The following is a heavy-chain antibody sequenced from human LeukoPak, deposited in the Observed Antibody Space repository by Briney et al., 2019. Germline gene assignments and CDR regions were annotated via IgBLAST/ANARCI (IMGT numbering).Heavy chain of an antibody. Sequence: SETLSLTCNVSGGSITSYYWNWIRQSPGKGLEWIGYIYYTGSNNSNPSLKSRLTISLDTSKKQFSLKLSSVAAADTAIYYCSSTYFYDGNRYFDYWGQGALVTVSS. CDR3: SSTYFYDGNRYFDY. CDR1: GGSITSYY. D-gene: IGHD3-22*01. V-gene: IGHV4-59*08. CDR2: IYYTGSN. J-gene: IGHJ4*02.